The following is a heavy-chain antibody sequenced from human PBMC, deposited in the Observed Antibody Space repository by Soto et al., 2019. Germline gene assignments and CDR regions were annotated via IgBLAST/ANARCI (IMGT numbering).Heavy chain of an antibody. J-gene: IGHJ5*02. Sequence: LSLTCTVSGGSISSGGYYWSWIRQHPGKGLEWIGYIYYSGSTYYNPSLKSRVTISVDTSKNQFSLKLSSVTAADTAVYYCARGAIWFGEFPRLNWFDPWGQGTLVTVSS. CDR2: IYYSGST. CDR3: ARGAIWFGEFPRLNWFDP. CDR1: GGSISSGGYY. D-gene: IGHD3-10*01. V-gene: IGHV4-31*03.